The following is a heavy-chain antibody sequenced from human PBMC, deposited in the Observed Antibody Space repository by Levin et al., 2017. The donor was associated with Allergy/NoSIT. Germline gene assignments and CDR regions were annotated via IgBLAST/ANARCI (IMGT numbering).Heavy chain of an antibody. CDR2: ISYDGSNK. V-gene: IGHV3-30*18. CDR1: GFPFSSYG. CDR3: ANGGSSGSGN. Sequence: LSLTCAASGFPFSSYGMHWVRQAPGKGLEWVAVISYDGSNKYYADSVKGRFTISRDNSKNTLYLQMNSLRAEDTAVYYCANGGSSGSGNWGQGTLVTVSS. D-gene: IGHD3-22*01. J-gene: IGHJ4*02.